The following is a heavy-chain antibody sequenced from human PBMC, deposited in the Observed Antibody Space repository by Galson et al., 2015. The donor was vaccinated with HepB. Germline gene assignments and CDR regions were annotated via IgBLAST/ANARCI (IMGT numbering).Heavy chain of an antibody. V-gene: IGHV1-18*04. CDR3: ARARKYYDYVWGSYLDFDY. CDR2: ISAYNGNT. D-gene: IGHD3-16*01. Sequence: SVKVSCKASGYTFTSYGISWVRQAPGRGLEWMGWISAYNGNTNYAQKLQGRVTMTTDTSTSTAYMELRSLRSDDTAVYYCARARKYYDYVWGSYLDFDYWGQGTLVTVSS. J-gene: IGHJ4*02. CDR1: GYTFTSYG.